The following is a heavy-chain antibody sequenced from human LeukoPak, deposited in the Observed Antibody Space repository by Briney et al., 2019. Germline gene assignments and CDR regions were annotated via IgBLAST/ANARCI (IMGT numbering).Heavy chain of an antibody. CDR1: GFTFSSYA. Sequence: GGSLRLSCAASGFTFSSYAMSWVRQAPGKGLEWVSYISSGSSARYYADSVKGRFTISRDDARNSLYLQMNSLRAEDTAVYYCAKEYPPEYGDYVAFDIWGQGTMLTVSS. V-gene: IGHV3-48*01. CDR2: ISSGSSAR. D-gene: IGHD4-17*01. J-gene: IGHJ3*02. CDR3: AKEYPPEYGDYVAFDI.